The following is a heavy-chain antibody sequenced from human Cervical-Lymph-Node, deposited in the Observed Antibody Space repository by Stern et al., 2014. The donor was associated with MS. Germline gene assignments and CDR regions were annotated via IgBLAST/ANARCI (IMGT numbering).Heavy chain of an antibody. Sequence: MQLVESGAEVKKPGASVKVSCKASGYTFSGYYMHWVRQAPGQGLEWMGWINPKSGGTNYAQNFQGRVTMTRDTSISTAYMEVNRLRSDDTAVYYCAREISSSNFDYWGQGTLVTVSS. V-gene: IGHV1-2*02. CDR3: AREISSSNFDY. D-gene: IGHD6-6*01. J-gene: IGHJ4*02. CDR1: GYTFSGYY. CDR2: INPKSGGT.